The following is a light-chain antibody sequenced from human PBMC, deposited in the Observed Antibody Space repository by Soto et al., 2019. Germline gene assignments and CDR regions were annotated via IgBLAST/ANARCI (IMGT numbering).Light chain of an antibody. CDR3: HQRSNWPPYT. Sequence: EIVLTQSPATLSLSPGERATLSCRASQSVSSYLACYQQKPGQAPRLLIYDACNRATGIPARFIGSGSGTDYTLTIRSLEPEDFAVYYCHQRSNWPPYTFGQGTKLEIK. J-gene: IGKJ2*01. CDR1: QSVSSY. V-gene: IGKV3-11*01. CDR2: DAC.